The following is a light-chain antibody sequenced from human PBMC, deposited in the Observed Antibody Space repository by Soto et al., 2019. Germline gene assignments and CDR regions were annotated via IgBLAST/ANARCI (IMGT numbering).Light chain of an antibody. CDR3: SAFTRTTYA. V-gene: IGLV2-14*03. Sequence: QSALTQPASVSGSPGQSITISCTGTGSDVRGNKYVSWYQHYPGKAPKLMISDVSNRPSGISNRFSGSKSGDTASPTISGLQAEDEADYSCSAFTRTTYAFGTGTKVTVL. CDR2: DVS. J-gene: IGLJ1*01. CDR1: GSDVRGNKY.